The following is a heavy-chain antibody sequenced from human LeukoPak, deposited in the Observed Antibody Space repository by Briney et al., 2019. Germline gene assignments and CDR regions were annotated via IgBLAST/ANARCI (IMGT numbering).Heavy chain of an antibody. CDR1: GFTFSSYE. Sequence: PGGSLRLSCAASGFTFSSYEMNWVRQAPGKGLKWVSYISSSGSTIYYADSVKGRFTISRDNSKNTLYLQMNGLKAEDTAVYYCAKDTRAAAVPDWGQGTLVTVSS. CDR3: AKDTRAAAVPD. D-gene: IGHD6-13*01. J-gene: IGHJ4*02. CDR2: ISSSGSTI. V-gene: IGHV3-48*03.